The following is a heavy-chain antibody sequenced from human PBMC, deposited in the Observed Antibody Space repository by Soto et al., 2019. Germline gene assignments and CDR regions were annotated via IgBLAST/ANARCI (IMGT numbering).Heavy chain of an antibody. D-gene: IGHD5-12*01. J-gene: IGHJ3*02. CDR2: ISWNSGSI. CDR3: AKALVARGPDAFDI. CDR1: GFTFDDYA. Sequence: EVQLVESGGGLVQPGRSLRLSCAASGFTFDDYAMHWVRQAPGKGLEWVSGISWNSGSIGYADSVKGRFTISRDNAKNSLYLQMNSLRAEDTALYYCAKALVARGPDAFDIWGQGTMVTVSS. V-gene: IGHV3-9*01.